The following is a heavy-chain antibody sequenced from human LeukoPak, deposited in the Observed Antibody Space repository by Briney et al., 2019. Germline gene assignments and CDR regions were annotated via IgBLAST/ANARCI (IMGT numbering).Heavy chain of an antibody. CDR2: IRSDGSEN. J-gene: IGHJ4*02. CDR3: AKDNPIEEVPGLGPGQ. Sequence: PGGSLRLSCAASGFAFSNSGMHWVRQAPGKGLEWLAFIRSDGSENFYGESVKGRFTISRDNSKNTLYLQMNSLRAEDTAVYYCAKDNPIEEVPGLGPGQWGQGTLVTVSS. CDR1: GFAFSNSG. V-gene: IGHV3-30*02. D-gene: IGHD2-2*01.